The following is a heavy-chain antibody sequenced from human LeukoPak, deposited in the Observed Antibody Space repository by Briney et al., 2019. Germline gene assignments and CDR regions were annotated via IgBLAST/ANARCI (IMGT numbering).Heavy chain of an antibody. D-gene: IGHD6-6*01. V-gene: IGHV4-34*01. CDR1: GGSFSGYY. J-gene: IGHJ4*02. CDR3: ARGRGYSSSSFDY. Sequence: PSETLSLTCAAYGGSFSGYYWSWIRQPPGKGLEWIGEINHSGSTNYNPSLKSRVTISVDTSKNQFSLKLSSVTAADTAVYYCARGRGYSSSSFDYWGQGTLVTVSS. CDR2: INHSGST.